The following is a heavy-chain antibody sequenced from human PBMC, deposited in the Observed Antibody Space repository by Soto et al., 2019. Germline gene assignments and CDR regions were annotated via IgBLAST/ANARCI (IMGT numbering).Heavy chain of an antibody. CDR1: GFSFSSSA. Sequence: GGSLRLSCEASGFSFSSSAMNWVRQAPGKGRDWISVISGSGGATYFADSVRGRFTISRDKSKNTLYLQMNSLRAEDTAVYYCAKATLRVVHPLVFDHWGQGSLVTVSS. CDR3: AKATLRVVHPLVFDH. D-gene: IGHD3-3*01. CDR2: ISGSGGAT. J-gene: IGHJ4*02. V-gene: IGHV3-23*01.